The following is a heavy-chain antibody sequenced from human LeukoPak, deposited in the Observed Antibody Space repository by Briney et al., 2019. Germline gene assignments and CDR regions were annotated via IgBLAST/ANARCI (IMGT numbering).Heavy chain of an antibody. Sequence: SETLSLTCTVSGGSIDSHYWSGIRQPAGKGLEWIGRIYISGNTDYNPSLKSRVTMSVDMSKKQFSLKLSSVTAADTAVYYCARDQGTFDIWGQGTTVTVSS. J-gene: IGHJ3*02. V-gene: IGHV4-4*07. CDR3: ARDQGTFDI. CDR2: IYISGNT. CDR1: GGSIDSHY.